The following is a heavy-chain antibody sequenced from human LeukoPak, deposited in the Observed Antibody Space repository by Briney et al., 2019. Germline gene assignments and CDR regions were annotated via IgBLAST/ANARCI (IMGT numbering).Heavy chain of an antibody. D-gene: IGHD1-26*01. V-gene: IGHV3-49*04. Sequence: GGSLRLSCTASGFTFGDYAMSWVRQAPGKGLEWVGFIRSKAYGGTTEYAASVKGRFTISRDDSKSIAYLQMNSLKTEDTAVYYCTRRMGAPRVFDAFDIWGQGTMVTVSS. CDR2: IRSKAYGGTT. CDR3: TRRMGAPRVFDAFDI. J-gene: IGHJ3*02. CDR1: GFTFGDYA.